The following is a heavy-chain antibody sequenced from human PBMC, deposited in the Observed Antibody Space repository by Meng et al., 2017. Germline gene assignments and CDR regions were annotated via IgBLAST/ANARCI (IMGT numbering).Heavy chain of an antibody. Sequence: QVPRVQVGAEVKKPGSSVKVSCKASGGTFSSYTIIWVRQAPGQGLEWMGRIIPILGIANYAQKFQGRVTITADKSTSTAYMELSSLRSEDTAVYYCARVAVAGHFDYWGQGTLVTVSS. CDR1: GGTFSSYT. D-gene: IGHD6-19*01. V-gene: IGHV1-69*02. J-gene: IGHJ4*02. CDR2: IIPILGIA. CDR3: ARVAVAGHFDY.